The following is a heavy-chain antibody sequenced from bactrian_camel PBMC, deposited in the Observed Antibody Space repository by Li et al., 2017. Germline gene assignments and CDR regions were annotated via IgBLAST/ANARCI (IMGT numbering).Heavy chain of an antibody. CDR3: NVRDVNAYIY. CDR1: ASLSLVC. CDR2: IYSGGQ. J-gene: IGHJ4*01. D-gene: IGHD1*01. V-gene: IGHV3S53*01. Sequence: VQLVESGGGSVQAGGSLRLSCTASASLSLVCMGWFRQAPGKEREGVARIYSGGQVYADSVKGRFTISLNNARDTLYQQMDSLKPEDSAMYPWNVRDVNAYIYGGQGTQVTVS.